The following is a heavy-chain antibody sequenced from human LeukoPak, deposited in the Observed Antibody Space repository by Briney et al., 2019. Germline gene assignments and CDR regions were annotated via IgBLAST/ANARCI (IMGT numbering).Heavy chain of an antibody. Sequence: ASVKVSFKASGYTFTSYAMNWVRQAPGQGLEWMGWINTNTGNPTYAQGFTGRFVFSLDTSVSTAYLQISSLKAEDTTVYYCARFEPIHRFGELSGFENWGQGTLVTVSS. V-gene: IGHV7-4-1*02. J-gene: IGHJ4*02. CDR1: GYTFTSYA. CDR2: INTNTGNP. D-gene: IGHD3-10*01. CDR3: ARFEPIHRFGELSGFEN.